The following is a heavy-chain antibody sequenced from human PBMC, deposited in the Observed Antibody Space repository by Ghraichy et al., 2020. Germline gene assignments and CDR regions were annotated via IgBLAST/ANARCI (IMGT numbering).Heavy chain of an antibody. CDR1: GFTFSSYS. J-gene: IGHJ4*02. V-gene: IGHV3-48*02. Sequence: GESLNISCAASGFTFSSYSMNWVRQAPGKGLEWVSYISSSSSTIYYADSVKGRFTISRDNAKNSLYLQMNSLRDEDTAVYYCVRGFPMIVVVTHFDYWGQGTLVTVSS. CDR2: ISSSSSTI. D-gene: IGHD3-22*01. CDR3: VRGFPMIVVVTHFDY.